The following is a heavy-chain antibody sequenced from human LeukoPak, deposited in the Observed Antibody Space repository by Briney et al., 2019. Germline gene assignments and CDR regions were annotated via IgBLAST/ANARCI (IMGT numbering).Heavy chain of an antibody. J-gene: IGHJ4*02. CDR2: ISGSGGST. CDR3: ARSPIVVVTAIGGYYFDY. CDR1: GFTFSSYA. Sequence: PGGSLRLSCAASGFTFSSYAMSWVRQAPGKGLEWVSAISGSGGSTCYADSVKGRFTISRDNSKNTLYLQMNSLRAEDTAVYYCARSPIVVVTAIGGYYFDYWGQGTLVTVSS. V-gene: IGHV3-23*01. D-gene: IGHD2-21*02.